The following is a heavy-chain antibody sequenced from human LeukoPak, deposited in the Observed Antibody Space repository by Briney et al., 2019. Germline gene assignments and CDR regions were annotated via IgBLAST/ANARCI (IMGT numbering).Heavy chain of an antibody. CDR1: GFTFTNAW. D-gene: IGHD3-9*01. CDR3: AGGSGYLITS. V-gene: IGHV3-7*01. Sequence: GGSLRLSCAASGFTFTNAWMDWVRQAPGKGLEWLAIIKQDGSEKHYKGSVEGRFTISRDNAKNSLHLQMNSLRAEDTAVYYCAGGSGYLITSWGQGTLVTVSS. J-gene: IGHJ5*02. CDR2: IKQDGSEK.